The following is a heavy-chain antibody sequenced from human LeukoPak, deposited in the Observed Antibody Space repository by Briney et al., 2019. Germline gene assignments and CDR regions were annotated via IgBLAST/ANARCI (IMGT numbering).Heavy chain of an antibody. J-gene: IGHJ4*02. CDR1: GYTFTGYY. CDR3: ARGLGGWYRTDFDY. CDR2: INPNSGGT. V-gene: IGHV1-2*02. D-gene: IGHD6-19*01. Sequence: ASVKVSCKASGYTFTGYYMHWVRQAPGQGLEWMGWINPNSGGTNYAQKFQGRVTMTRDTSISTAYMELSRLRSDDTAVYYCARGLGGWYRTDFDYWGQGTLVTVSS.